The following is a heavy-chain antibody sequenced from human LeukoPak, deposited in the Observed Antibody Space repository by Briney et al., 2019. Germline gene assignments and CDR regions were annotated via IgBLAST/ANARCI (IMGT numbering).Heavy chain of an antibody. Sequence: PSETLSLTCTVSGDSINSRSYYWDWIRQPPGKGLEWIGNLYYGGNTHYNPSLKSRVTISADTSNNQFSLNLSSVTAADTAVYYCARDQDYYGSGRFDYWGQGTLVTVSS. V-gene: IGHV4-39*02. D-gene: IGHD3-10*01. CDR2: LYYGGNT. CDR3: ARDQDYYGSGRFDY. CDR1: GDSINSRSYY. J-gene: IGHJ4*02.